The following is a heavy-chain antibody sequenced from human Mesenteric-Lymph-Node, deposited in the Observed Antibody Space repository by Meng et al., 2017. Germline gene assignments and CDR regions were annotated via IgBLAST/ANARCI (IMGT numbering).Heavy chain of an antibody. J-gene: IGHJ5*02. D-gene: IGHD3-10*01. CDR3: ARSRITMVRGVIIRPYFDP. CDR2: IYHSGST. Sequence: GSLRLSCTVSGYSISSGYYWGWIRQPPGKGLEWIGSIYHSGSTYYNPSLKSRVTISVDTSKNQFSLKLSSVTAADTAVYYCARSRITMVRGVIIRPYFDPWGQGTLVTVSS. V-gene: IGHV4-38-2*02. CDR1: GYSISSGYY.